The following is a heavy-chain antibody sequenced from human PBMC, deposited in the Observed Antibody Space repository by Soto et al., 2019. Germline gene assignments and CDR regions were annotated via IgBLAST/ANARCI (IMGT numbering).Heavy chain of an antibody. D-gene: IGHD2-15*01. CDR3: ARDRGCSGGICYRDLGY. J-gene: IGHJ4*02. Sequence: EVQLVESGGGLVRPGGSLRLSCAASGFTFSSYSMSWVRQAPGKGLEWVSYISSTSNTIYYADSVKGRFTISRDNAKNXXYLHMNSLSAEDTAVYYCARDRGCSGGICYRDLGYWGQGTLVTVSS. V-gene: IGHV3-48*01. CDR2: ISSTSNTI. CDR1: GFTFSSYS.